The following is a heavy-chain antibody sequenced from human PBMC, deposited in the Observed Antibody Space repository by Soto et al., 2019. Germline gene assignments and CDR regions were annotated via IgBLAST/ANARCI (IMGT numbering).Heavy chain of an antibody. CDR3: ARGVPMIVEAQRDAPDKYYFGS. J-gene: IGHJ4*02. CDR2: INHSGST. CDR1: GGSFSGYY. V-gene: IGHV4-34*01. D-gene: IGHD3-22*01. Sequence: PSETLSLTCAVYGGSFSGYYWSWIRQPPGKGLEWIGEINHSGSTNPNPSLKSRVTISVDTSKNQFSLKLSSVTAADRAVYHCARGVPMIVEAQRDAPDKYYFGSWGQGTQVTVSS.